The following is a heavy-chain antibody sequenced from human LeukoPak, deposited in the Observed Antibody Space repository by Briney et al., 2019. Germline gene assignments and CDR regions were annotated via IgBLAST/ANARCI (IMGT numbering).Heavy chain of an antibody. CDR3: AKGLFSAYDKYLDS. CDR2: ISSTSSDI. Sequence: PGGSLRLSCAASGFDFESYTMTWVRQAPGKGLEWVSLISSTSSDINYADSVRDRFTISRDDAKNSLFLQMDSLRVEDTAIYYRAKGLFSAYDKYLDSWGQGTLVTVSS. V-gene: IGHV3-21*04. J-gene: IGHJ4*02. CDR1: GFDFESYT. D-gene: IGHD5-12*01.